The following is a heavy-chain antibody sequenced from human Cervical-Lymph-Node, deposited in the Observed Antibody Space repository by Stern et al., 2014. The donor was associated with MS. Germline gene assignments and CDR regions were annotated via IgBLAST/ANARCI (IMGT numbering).Heavy chain of an antibody. CDR2: INADENTT. D-gene: IGHD1-7*01. CDR3: ANWNYLL. Sequence: EVQLEESGGGLVQPGGSLRLSCAASGFSIDKYWMHWVRQAPGKGLEWVSGINADENTTHYADSVEGRFTVSRDNTKNTVYLQLNSLRVEDTAVYYCANWNYLLWGQGTLVTVSS. J-gene: IGHJ4*02. V-gene: IGHV3-74*02. CDR1: GFSIDKYW.